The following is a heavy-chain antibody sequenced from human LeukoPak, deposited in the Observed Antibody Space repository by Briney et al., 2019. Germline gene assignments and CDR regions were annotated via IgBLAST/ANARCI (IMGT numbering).Heavy chain of an antibody. CDR3: ARDLSYSFDI. CDR2: IGRTGSPI. CDR1: GFTFSSYT. D-gene: IGHD2-15*01. Sequence: PGGSLRLSCSASGFTFSSYTMNWVRQAPGKGLEWVSYIGRTGSPIYFPDSVKGRFTISRDNAKNSQYLQMNSLRADDTAVYYCARDLSYSFDIWGQGTMVTVSS. J-gene: IGHJ3*02. V-gene: IGHV3-48*01.